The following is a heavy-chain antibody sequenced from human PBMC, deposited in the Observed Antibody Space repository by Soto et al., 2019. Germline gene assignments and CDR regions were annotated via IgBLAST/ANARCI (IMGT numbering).Heavy chain of an antibody. J-gene: IGHJ5*02. CDR3: ARDGAGAYGLGWFDP. CDR2: IYHSGST. V-gene: IGHV4-31*03. D-gene: IGHD2-21*01. CDR1: GDSISRGGYY. Sequence: QVQLQESGPRLVKPSQTLSLTCTVSGDSISRGGYYWNWLRQHPRKGPEWIGYIYHSGSTIYNPSLKSRVTISVDTSKNRLSLELSNVTAADTAIYYCARDGAGAYGLGWFDPWGQGILVTVSS.